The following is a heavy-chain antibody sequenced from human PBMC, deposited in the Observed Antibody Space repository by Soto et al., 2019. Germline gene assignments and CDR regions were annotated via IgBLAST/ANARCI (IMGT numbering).Heavy chain of an antibody. CDR3: ARENSYFDS. CDR1: GYTFRNFG. Sequence: QIQLLQSGAEVKKPGASVKVTCKASGYTFRNFGISWVRQAPGQGREWMGWISAYNANANYAQKFQGRLTMTADTSTSTAYMELRSLRSEDTAVYYCARENSYFDSCGQGTLVTVSS. V-gene: IGHV1-18*01. CDR2: ISAYNANA. J-gene: IGHJ4*02.